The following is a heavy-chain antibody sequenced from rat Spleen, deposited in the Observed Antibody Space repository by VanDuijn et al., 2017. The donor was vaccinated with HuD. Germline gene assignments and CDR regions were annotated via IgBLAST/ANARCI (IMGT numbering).Heavy chain of an antibody. V-gene: IGHV2-15*01. D-gene: IGHD1-1*01. CDR3: ARHWYYSGEGYFDV. CDR1: GFSLTSYS. J-gene: IGHJ1*01. CDR2: IWSGGMT. Sequence: QVQLKESGPGLVQPSETLSLTCTVSGFSLTSYSVSWFRQPPGKGLEWMGAIWSGGMTDYNSAVQSRLIISRDTSKSQIFLKMNSLQPEDTGTYYCARHWYYSGEGYFDVWGPGTMVTVSS.